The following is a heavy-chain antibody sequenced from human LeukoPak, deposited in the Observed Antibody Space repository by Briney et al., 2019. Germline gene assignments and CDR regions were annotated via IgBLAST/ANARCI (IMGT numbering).Heavy chain of an antibody. J-gene: IGHJ4*02. V-gene: IGHV3-74*01. D-gene: IGHD5-24*01. CDR2: INSDGSST. CDR1: GFTLSSYW. CDR3: ASARGRDGYDY. Sequence: GGSLRLSCAASGFTLSSYWMHWVRQAPGKGLVWVSRINSDGSSTSYADSVKGRFTISRDNAKNTLYLQMNSLRAEDTAVYYCASARGRDGYDYWGQGTLVTVSS.